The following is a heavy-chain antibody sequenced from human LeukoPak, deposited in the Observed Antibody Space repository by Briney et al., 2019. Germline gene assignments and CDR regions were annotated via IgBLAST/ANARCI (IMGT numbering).Heavy chain of an antibody. V-gene: IGHV4-4*02. CDR2: IYHSGST. CDR1: GGSISSSNW. CDR3: ARLRYFDWSFDY. Sequence: TSETLSLTCAVSGGSISSSNWWSWVRQPPGKGLEWIGEIYHSGSTNYNPSLKSRVTISVDKSKSQFSLKLSSVTAADTAVYYCARLRYFDWSFDYWGQGTLVTVSS. D-gene: IGHD3-9*01. J-gene: IGHJ4*02.